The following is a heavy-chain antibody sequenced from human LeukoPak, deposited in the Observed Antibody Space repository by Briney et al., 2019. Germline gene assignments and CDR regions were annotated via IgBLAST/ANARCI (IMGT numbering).Heavy chain of an antibody. Sequence: ASVKVSCKASGYTFTSYGISWVRQAPGQGLEWMGWISAYNGNTNYAQKLQGRVTMTTDTSTSTAYMELRSLRSDDTAVYYCASWALAGYSGYDRIDCWGQGTLVTVSS. CDR1: GYTFTSYG. CDR3: ASWALAGYSGYDRIDC. J-gene: IGHJ4*02. D-gene: IGHD5-12*01. V-gene: IGHV1-18*01. CDR2: ISAYNGNT.